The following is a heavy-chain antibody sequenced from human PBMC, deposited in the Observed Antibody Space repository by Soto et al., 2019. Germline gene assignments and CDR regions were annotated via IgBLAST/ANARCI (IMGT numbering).Heavy chain of an antibody. J-gene: IGHJ6*02. CDR2: IIPIFGTA. CDR3: AMAARPYCSGGSCYSHGMDV. CDR1: GGTFSSYA. Sequence: SVKVSCKASGGTFSSYAISWVRQAPGQGLEWMGGIIPIFGTANYAQKFQGRVTITADESTSTAYMELRSLRSDDAAVYYCAMAARPYCSGGSCYSHGMDVWGQGTTVTVSS. D-gene: IGHD2-15*01. V-gene: IGHV1-69*13.